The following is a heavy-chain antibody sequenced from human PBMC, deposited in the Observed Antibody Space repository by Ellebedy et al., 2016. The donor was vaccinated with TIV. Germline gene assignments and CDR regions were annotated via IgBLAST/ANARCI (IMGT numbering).Heavy chain of an antibody. CDR2: IKQDGSEK. V-gene: IGHV3-7*03. J-gene: IGHJ4*02. D-gene: IGHD3-3*01. CDR3: AKSPHLRVEWSYFDY. CDR1: GFTFSSYW. Sequence: GESLKISXAASGFTFSSYWMSWVRQAPGKGLEWVANIKQDGSEKYYVDSVKGRFTISRDNAKNSLYLQMNSLRAEDTAVYYCAKSPHLRVEWSYFDYWGQGTLVTVSS.